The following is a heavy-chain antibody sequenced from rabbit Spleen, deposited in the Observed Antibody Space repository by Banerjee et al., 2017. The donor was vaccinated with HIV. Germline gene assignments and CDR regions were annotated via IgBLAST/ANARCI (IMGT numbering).Heavy chain of an antibody. CDR3: ARAGEGGDGSLNL. D-gene: IGHD5-1*01. CDR2: IYTGSSGST. V-gene: IGHV1S45*01. CDR1: GFSFSNKAV. J-gene: IGHJ4*01. Sequence: QERLVEYGGGLVKPEGSLKLSCTASGFSFSNKAVMCWVRQAPGKGLEWIACIYTGSSGSTYYASWAKGRFTVTRSTSLNTVTLQMTSLTAADTATYFCARAGEGGDGSLNLWGQGTLVTVS.